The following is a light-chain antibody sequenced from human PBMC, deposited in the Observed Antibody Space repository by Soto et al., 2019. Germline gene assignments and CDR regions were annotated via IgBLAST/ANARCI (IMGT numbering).Light chain of an antibody. V-gene: IGKV3-20*01. J-gene: IGKJ2*03. CDR1: QSVSSSY. CDR3: QQYGSPPYG. Sequence: EIVLTQSPGTLSLSPGERATLSRRASQSVSSSYLVWYQQKPGQAPRLLIYDASSRATGISDRFSGSGSGTDFTLTISRLEPEDFAVYYCQQYGSPPYGFGQGTKLEIK. CDR2: DAS.